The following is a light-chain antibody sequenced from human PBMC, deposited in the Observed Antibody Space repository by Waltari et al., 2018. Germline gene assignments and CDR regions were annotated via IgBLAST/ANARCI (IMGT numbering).Light chain of an antibody. J-gene: IGKJ4*01. CDR2: GAS. CDR3: QQYNNWPPHT. CDR1: QSVSSN. V-gene: IGKV3-15*01. Sequence: EIVMTQSPATLSVSPGERATLSCRASQSVSSNLAWYQQKPGQAPRLLIYGASTRATCIPVRFRGSGSGTEFTLTISSLQSEDFAVYFCQQYNNWPPHTFGGGTKVEIK.